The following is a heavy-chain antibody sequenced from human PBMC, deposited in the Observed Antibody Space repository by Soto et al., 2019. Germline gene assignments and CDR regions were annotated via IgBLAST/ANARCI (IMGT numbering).Heavy chain of an antibody. J-gene: IGHJ6*02. V-gene: IGHV4-59*01. CDR2: IYYSGTT. CDR3: ARRLSIYYGMDV. D-gene: IGHD2-2*02. CDR1: GGSISSYY. Sequence: SETLSLTCTVSGGSISSYYWSWIRQPPGKGLEWIGYIYYSGTTNYNPSLKSRVTISVDTSKNQFSLKLSSVTAADTAVYYCARRLSIYYGMDVWGQGTTVTV.